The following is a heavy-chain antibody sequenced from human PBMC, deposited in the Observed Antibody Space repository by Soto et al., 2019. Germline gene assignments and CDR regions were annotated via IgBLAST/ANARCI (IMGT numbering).Heavy chain of an antibody. J-gene: IGHJ5*02. D-gene: IGHD5-12*01. CDR1: GGTFSSYT. CDR3: ARETATGYSGYDSFNWFDP. CDR2: IIPILGIA. Sequence: SVKVSCKASGGTFSSYTISWVRQAPGQGLEWMGRIIPILGIANYAQKFQGRVTITADKSTSTAYMELSSLRSEDTAVYYCARETATGYSGYDSFNWFDPWGQGTLVTVSS. V-gene: IGHV1-69*04.